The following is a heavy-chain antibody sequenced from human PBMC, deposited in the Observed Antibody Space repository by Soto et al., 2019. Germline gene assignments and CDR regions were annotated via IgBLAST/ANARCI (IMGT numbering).Heavy chain of an antibody. CDR1: GYSFTSYW. V-gene: IGHV5-51*01. CDR2: IYPGDSDT. J-gene: IGHJ5*02. CDR3: AIHLRPGYRGGWYNWVDP. D-gene: IGHD6-19*01. Sequence: GESLKISCKRSGYSFTSYWIGWVRQMPGKGLEWMGIIYPGDSDTRYSPSFQGQVTISADKSISTAYPQWSSLQASDTAMYSCAIHLRPGYRGGWYNWVDPWGQGALV.